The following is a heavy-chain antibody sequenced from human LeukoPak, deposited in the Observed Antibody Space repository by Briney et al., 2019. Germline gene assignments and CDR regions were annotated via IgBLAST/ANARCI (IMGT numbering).Heavy chain of an antibody. J-gene: IGHJ4*02. CDR1: GFTFSSYG. V-gene: IGHV3-23*01. CDR2: LSGSGGST. Sequence: GGSLRLSCAASGFTFSSYGMSWVRQAPGKGLEWVSALSGSGGSTYYADSVKGRFTISRDNSKNTLYLQMNSLRAEDTALYYCAKGRGYNYGYIFGYFDYWGQGTLVTVSS. CDR3: AKGRGYNYGYIFGYFDY. D-gene: IGHD5-18*01.